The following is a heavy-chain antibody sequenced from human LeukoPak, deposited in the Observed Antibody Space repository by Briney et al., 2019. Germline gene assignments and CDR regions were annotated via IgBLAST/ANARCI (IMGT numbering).Heavy chain of an antibody. Sequence: GGSLRLSCAASGFTFRSYWMTWARQAPGKGMEWVANIKKDGSETHYVASVKGRFAISRDNALDSLYLQMDSLRAEDTAIYYGRTYGAGVHYYHYYTDIWGKRTTVTVSS. CDR2: IKKDGSET. J-gene: IGHJ6*03. D-gene: IGHD3-10*01. CDR3: RTYGAGVHYYHYYTDI. CDR1: GFTFRSYW. V-gene: IGHV3-7*01.